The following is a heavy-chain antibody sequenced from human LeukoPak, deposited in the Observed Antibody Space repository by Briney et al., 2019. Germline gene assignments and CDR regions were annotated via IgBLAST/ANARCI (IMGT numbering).Heavy chain of an antibody. CDR1: GFTFSNYG. CDR3: AKYTVAHFDY. D-gene: IGHD4-23*01. V-gene: IGHV3-23*01. CDR2: ISTSGTST. J-gene: IGHJ4*02. Sequence: PGGSLRLSCAASGFTFSNYGMSWVRQAPGKGLEWVSSISTSGTSTYYADSVKGRFTICRDNSKNTLYLQTNSLRVEDTAVYYCAKYTVAHFDYWGQGTLVTVSS.